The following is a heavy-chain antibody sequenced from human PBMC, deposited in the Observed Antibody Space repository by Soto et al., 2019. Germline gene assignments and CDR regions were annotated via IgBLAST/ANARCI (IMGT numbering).Heavy chain of an antibody. CDR2: IWYDGSNK. CDR1: GFTFSSYG. CDR3: ASQYSYVTGYYFDY. J-gene: IGHJ4*02. V-gene: IGHV3-33*01. D-gene: IGHD5-18*01. Sequence: GGSLRLSCAASGFTFSSYGMHWVRQAPGKGLEWVAVIWYDGSNKYYADSVKGRFTISRDNSKNTLYLQMNSLRAEDTAVYYCASQYSYVTGYYFDYWGQGTLVTVSS.